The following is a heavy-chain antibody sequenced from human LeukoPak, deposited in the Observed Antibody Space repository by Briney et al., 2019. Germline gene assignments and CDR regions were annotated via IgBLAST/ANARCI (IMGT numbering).Heavy chain of an antibody. CDR3: ATSAAAGTAEHFQH. CDR2: IYPGDSDT. Sequence: GESLKISCKGSGYSVISYWVGWVRQMPGKGLEWMGIIYPGDSDTRYSTSFQGQVTISADKSISTAYLQWSSLKASDTAMYYCATSAAAGTAEHFQHWGQGTLVTVSS. V-gene: IGHV5-51*01. D-gene: IGHD6-13*01. J-gene: IGHJ1*01. CDR1: GYSVISYW.